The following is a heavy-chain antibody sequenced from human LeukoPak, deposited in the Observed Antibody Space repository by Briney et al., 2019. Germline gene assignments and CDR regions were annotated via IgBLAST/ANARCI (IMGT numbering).Heavy chain of an antibody. Sequence: ASVKVSCKTSGYTFTDYNMHWVRQAPGQGPEWMGWIDPSRGGTNYAHRFQDRVTITRDTSISTVYMELNNLRSDDTAVYYCARDWDQLVPSKGGPPRYFYFMDVWGKGTSVIVSS. CDR2: IDPSRGGT. CDR3: ARDWDQLVPSKGGPPRYFYFMDV. CDR1: GYTFTDYN. D-gene: IGHD2-15*01. V-gene: IGHV1-2*07. J-gene: IGHJ6*03.